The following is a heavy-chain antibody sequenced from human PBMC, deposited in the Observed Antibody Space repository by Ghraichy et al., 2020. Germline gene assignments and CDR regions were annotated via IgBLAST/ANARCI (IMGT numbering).Heavy chain of an antibody. D-gene: IGHD6-13*01. CDR3: ARGDWPAADTGI. V-gene: IGHV3-74*01. J-gene: IGHJ3*02. CDR2: INTDGSST. Sequence: GGSLRLSCAASGFTFSSFWMHWVRHAPGKGLVWVSRINTDGSSTSYADSVKGRFTISRDNAKNTLYLQMNSLRAEDTAVYYCARGDWPAADTGIWGQGTMVTVSS. CDR1: GFTFSSFW.